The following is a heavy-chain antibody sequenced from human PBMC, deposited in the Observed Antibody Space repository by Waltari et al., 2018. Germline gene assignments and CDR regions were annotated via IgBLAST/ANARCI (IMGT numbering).Heavy chain of an antibody. CDR2: IYTSGST. V-gene: IGHV4-61*09. CDR3: ARGPVCAAAGTGYVQH. Sequence: QVQLQESGPGLVKPSQTLSLTCTVSGGSISSGSYYWSWIRQPAGKGLEWIGYIYTSGSTDHNPALTSRVTVSVDTSKNRFSLKLSSVTAADTAVYYCARGPVCAAAGTGYVQHWGQGTLVTVSS. D-gene: IGHD6-13*01. CDR1: GGSISSGSYY. J-gene: IGHJ1*01.